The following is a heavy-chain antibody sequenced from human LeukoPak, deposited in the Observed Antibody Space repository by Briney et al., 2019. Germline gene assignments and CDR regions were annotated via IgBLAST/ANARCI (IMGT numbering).Heavy chain of an antibody. V-gene: IGHV3-7*01. CDR3: ARDDQTF. Sequence: GGSLRLSCAASGFTFSSCWMSWVRQAPGKGLEWVANIKQDGSEKYYVDSVKGRFTISRDNAKNSLYLQMNSLRAEDTAVYYCARDDQTFWGQGTLVTVSS. CDR2: IKQDGSEK. J-gene: IGHJ4*02. CDR1: GFTFSSCW.